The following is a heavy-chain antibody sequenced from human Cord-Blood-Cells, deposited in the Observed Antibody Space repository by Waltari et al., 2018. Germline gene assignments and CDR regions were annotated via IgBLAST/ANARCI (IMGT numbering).Heavy chain of an antibody. CDR1: GGSFSGYY. D-gene: IGHD3-9*01. V-gene: IGHV4-34*01. CDR3: AQEGRYYDILTGYYY. J-gene: IGHJ4*02. Sequence: QVQLQQWGAGLLKPSETLSLTCAVYGGSFSGYYWSWIRQPPGKGLEWIGEINHNGSTNYSPSLKSRVTISGDTSKNQFSLKLSSVTAADTAVYYCAQEGRYYDILTGYYYWGQGTLVTVSS. CDR2: INHNGST.